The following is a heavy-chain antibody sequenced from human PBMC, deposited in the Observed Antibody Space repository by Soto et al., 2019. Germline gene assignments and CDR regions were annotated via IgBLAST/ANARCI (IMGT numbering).Heavy chain of an antibody. D-gene: IGHD6-6*01. CDR1: GYTFTNYG. CDR3: SRGTSIPASGDY. CDR2: VSAYNGER. Sequence: ASVKISCKASGYTFTNYGINWVRQAPGQGLEWLGWVSAYNGERRYAQRVQARVIMTTDTSTTTAYMELRSLRSDDTAVYYCSRGTSIPASGDYWGQGTLVTVSS. V-gene: IGHV1-18*01. J-gene: IGHJ4*01.